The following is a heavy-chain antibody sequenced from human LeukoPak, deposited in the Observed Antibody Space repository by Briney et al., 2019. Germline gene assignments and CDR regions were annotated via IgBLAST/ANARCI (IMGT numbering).Heavy chain of an antibody. CDR3: ATVSVGATTNDAFDI. D-gene: IGHD1-26*01. V-gene: IGHV1-24*01. Sequence: ASVKVSCKVSVYTLTELAIHWVRQAPGKGLEWMGAFDPEDGGTIYAQKFQGRITLTEDTSTDTAYMELRSLSSEDAAVYYCATVSVGATTNDAFDIWGQGTMVTVSS. CDR1: VYTLTELA. CDR2: FDPEDGGT. J-gene: IGHJ3*02.